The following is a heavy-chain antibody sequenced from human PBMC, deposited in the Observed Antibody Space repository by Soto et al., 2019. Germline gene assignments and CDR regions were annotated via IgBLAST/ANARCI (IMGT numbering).Heavy chain of an antibody. D-gene: IGHD3-22*01. J-gene: IGHJ5*02. CDR2: ISSSSTTI. Sequence: EVQLVESGGGLVQPGVSLRLSCAASGFTFSSYTMVWVRQAPGKGLEWISYISSSSTTIYYADSVKGRFTISRDNAKNSLFLQRNSLRDDDTAMYYGVRVLTYYGDRTGYSSASWGQGTLVTVSS. CDR3: VRVLTYYGDRTGYSSAS. CDR1: GFTFSSYT. V-gene: IGHV3-48*02.